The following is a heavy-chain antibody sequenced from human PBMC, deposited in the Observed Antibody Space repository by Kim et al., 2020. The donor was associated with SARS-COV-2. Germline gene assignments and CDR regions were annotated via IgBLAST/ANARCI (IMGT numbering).Heavy chain of an antibody. CDR1: GFTFSSYA. V-gene: IGHV3-30*04. J-gene: IGHJ5*02. CDR2: ISYDGSNK. CDR3: AREVRGVVTAIPSVGWYNWFDP. Sequence: GGSLRLSCAASGFTFSSYAMHWVRQAPGKGLEWVAVISYDGSNKYYADSVKGRFTISRDNSKNTLYLQMNSLRAEDTAVYYCAREVRGVVTAIPSVGWYNWFDPWGQGTLVTVSS. D-gene: IGHD2-21*02.